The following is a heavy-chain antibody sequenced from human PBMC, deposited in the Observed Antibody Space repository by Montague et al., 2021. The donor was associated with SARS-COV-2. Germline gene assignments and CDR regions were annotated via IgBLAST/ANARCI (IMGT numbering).Heavy chain of an antibody. J-gene: IGHJ6*02. CDR3: ARLYDSSSYYYGMDV. D-gene: IGHD5/OR15-5a*01. CDR1: GGSISSSSYY. Sequence: SETLSLTCTVSGGSISSSSYYWGWIRQPPGKGLEWIGSSYYSGSTYYNPSLKSRVTISVDTSKNQFSLKLSSVTAANTAVYYCARLYDSSSYYYGMDVWGQGTTATVSS. CDR2: SYYSGST. V-gene: IGHV4-39*01.